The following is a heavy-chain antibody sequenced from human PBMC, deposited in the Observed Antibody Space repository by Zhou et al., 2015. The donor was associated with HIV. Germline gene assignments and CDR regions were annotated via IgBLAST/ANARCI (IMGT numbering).Heavy chain of an antibody. CDR1: GGPFSSYA. CDR2: IIPIFGTA. D-gene: IGHD1-26*01. J-gene: IGHJ4*02. Sequence: QVQLVQSATEVKKPGSSVKVSCKASGGPFSSYAMSWVRQAPGQGLEWMGGIIPIFGTANYAQKFQGRVTITADKSTSTAYMELSSLRSEDTAVYYCARAGAATLKYYFDYWGRGNPGHRLL. CDR3: ARAGAATLKYYFDY. V-gene: IGHV1-69*06.